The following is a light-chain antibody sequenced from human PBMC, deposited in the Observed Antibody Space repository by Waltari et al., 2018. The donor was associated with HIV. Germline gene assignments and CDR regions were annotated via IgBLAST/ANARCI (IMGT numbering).Light chain of an antibody. CDR3: QQYYSNSYT. Sequence: DIVMTQSPDSLAVSLGERATINCKSSQSILYSSNNKNYLAWYQQKPGQPPKLLIYWASTRESGVPDRFSGSGSGTDFTLSISSLQAEDVAVYYCQQYYSNSYTFGRGTKLEIK. J-gene: IGKJ2*01. CDR2: WAS. CDR1: QSILYSSNNKNY. V-gene: IGKV4-1*01.